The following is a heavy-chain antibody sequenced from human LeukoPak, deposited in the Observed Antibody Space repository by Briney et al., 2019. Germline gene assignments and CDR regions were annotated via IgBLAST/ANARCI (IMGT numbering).Heavy chain of an antibody. CDR1: GGSFSGYY. Sequence: SETLSLTCAVYGGSFSGYYWSWIRQPPGKGLEWIGEINHSGSTNYNPSLKSRVTISVDTSKNQFSLKLSSVTAADTAVYYCARGNTAMGYAFDIWGQRTMVTVSS. CDR3: ARGNTAMGYAFDI. CDR2: INHSGST. D-gene: IGHD5-18*01. V-gene: IGHV4-34*01. J-gene: IGHJ3*02.